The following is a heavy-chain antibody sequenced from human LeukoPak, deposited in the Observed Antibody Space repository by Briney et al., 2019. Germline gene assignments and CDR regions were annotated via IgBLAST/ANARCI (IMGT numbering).Heavy chain of an antibody. J-gene: IGHJ6*03. D-gene: IGHD5-18*01. CDR3: ASYTAMVAHHYYYYYYMDV. CDR1: GGSISSYY. CDR2: IYYSGST. Sequence: SETLSLTCTVSGGSISSYYWGWIRQPPGKGLEWIGSIYYSGSTYYNPSLKSRVTISVDTSKSQFSLKLSSVTAADTAVYYCASYTAMVAHHYYYYYYMDVWGKGTTVTISS. V-gene: IGHV4-39*01.